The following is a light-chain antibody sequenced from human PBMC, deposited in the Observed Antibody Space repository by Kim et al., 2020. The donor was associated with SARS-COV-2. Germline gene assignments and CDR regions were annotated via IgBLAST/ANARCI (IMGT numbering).Light chain of an antibody. CDR1: SLRSYY. J-gene: IGLJ2*01. Sequence: SYELTQDPAVSVALGQTVRITCQGDSLRSYYASWYQQKPGQAPVLVIYGKNNRPSGITDRFSGSSSGNTASLTITGAQAEDEADYYCNSRDSSGNVVFGG. CDR2: GKN. V-gene: IGLV3-19*01. CDR3: NSRDSSGNVV.